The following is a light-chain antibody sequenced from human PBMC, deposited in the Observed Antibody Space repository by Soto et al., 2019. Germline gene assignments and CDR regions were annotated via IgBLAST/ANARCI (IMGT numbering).Light chain of an antibody. V-gene: IGKV1-33*01. CDR3: QQYDNLPL. CDR2: DAS. CDR1: QDISNF. Sequence: DIQMTQSPSSLSASIGDRVTITCQASQDISNFLNWYQQKPGKAPKLLIYDASNLETGVPSRFSGSRSGTDFTFAISSLQPEDIATYYWQQYDNLPLFGGGTKVEIK. J-gene: IGKJ4*02.